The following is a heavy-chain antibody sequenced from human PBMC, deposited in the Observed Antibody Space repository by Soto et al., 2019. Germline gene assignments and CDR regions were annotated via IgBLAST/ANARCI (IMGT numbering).Heavy chain of an antibody. V-gene: IGHV1-18*01. D-gene: IGHD3-9*01. CDR1: GYTFTSYG. CDR2: ISAYNGNT. J-gene: IGHJ6*03. CDR3: ARSAPNYDILTGYYNGPYYYYMDV. Sequence: GASVKVSCKASGYTFTSYGISWVRQAPGQGLEWTGWISAYNGNTNYAQKLQGRVTMTTDTSTSTAYMELRSLRSDDTAVYYCARSAPNYDILTGYYNGPYYYYMDVWGKGTTVTVSS.